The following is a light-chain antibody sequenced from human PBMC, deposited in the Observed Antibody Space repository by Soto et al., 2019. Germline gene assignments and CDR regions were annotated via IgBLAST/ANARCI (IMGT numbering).Light chain of an antibody. CDR1: SSDVGGYNY. J-gene: IGLJ2*01. Sequence: QSALTQPASVSGSPGQSITISCTGTSSDVGGYNYVSWYQQHPGKAPKLMIYEVSTRPSGVSNRCSGSKSGNTASLTISGLQAEDESYYYCSSYTSSSTRVFGGGTKLNVL. V-gene: IGLV2-14*01. CDR3: SSYTSSSTRV. CDR2: EVS.